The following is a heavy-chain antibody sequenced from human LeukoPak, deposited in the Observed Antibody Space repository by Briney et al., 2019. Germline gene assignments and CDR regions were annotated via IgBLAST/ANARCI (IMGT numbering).Heavy chain of an antibody. V-gene: IGHV4-59*08. CDR2: IYYSGST. CDR1: GGSISSYY. Sequence: SGTLSLTCTVSGGSISSYYWSWIRQPPGKGLEWIGYIYYSGSTNYNPSLKSRVTISVDTSKNQFSLKLSSVTAADTAVYYCARRTGYYPYWYFDLWGRGTLVTVSS. CDR3: ARRTGYYPYWYFDL. D-gene: IGHD3-22*01. J-gene: IGHJ2*01.